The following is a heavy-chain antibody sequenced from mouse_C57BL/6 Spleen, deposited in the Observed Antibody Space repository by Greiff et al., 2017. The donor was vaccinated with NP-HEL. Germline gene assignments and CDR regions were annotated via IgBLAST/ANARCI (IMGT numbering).Heavy chain of an antibody. CDR3: ARNYGNYLFAY. V-gene: IGHV1-19*01. CDR2: INPYNGGT. CDR1: GYTFTDYY. J-gene: IGHJ3*01. D-gene: IGHD2-1*01. Sequence: EVQLQQSGPVLVKPGASVKMSCKASGYTFTDYYMNWVKQSHGKSLEWIGVINPYNGGTSYNQKFKGKATLTVDKSSSTAYMELNSLTSEDSAVYYCARNYGNYLFAYWGQGTLVTVSA.